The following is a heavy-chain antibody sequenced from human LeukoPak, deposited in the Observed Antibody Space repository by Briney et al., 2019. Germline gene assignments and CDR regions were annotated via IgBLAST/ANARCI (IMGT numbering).Heavy chain of an antibody. CDR2: INHSGST. Sequence: TPSETLSLTCTVSGGSISSGSYYWSWIRQPPGKGLEWIGEINHSGSTNYNPSLKSRVTISVDTSRNQFSLKLSSVTAADTAVYYCARGWRIAALFDYWGQGTLVTVSS. CDR1: GGSISSGSYY. J-gene: IGHJ4*02. V-gene: IGHV4-39*07. CDR3: ARGWRIAALFDY. D-gene: IGHD6-13*01.